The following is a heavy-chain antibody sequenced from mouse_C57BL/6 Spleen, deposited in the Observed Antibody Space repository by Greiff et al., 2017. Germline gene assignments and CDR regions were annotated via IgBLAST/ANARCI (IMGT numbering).Heavy chain of an antibody. CDR1: GFTFSSYG. Sequence: EVMLVESGGDLVKPGGSLKLSCAASGFTFSSYGMSWVRQTPDKRLEWVATISSGGSYTYYPDNVKGRFTISRDKAKNTLYLQMSSLKSEDTAMYYCGRQVDGYAMDYWGQGTSVTVSS. V-gene: IGHV5-6*01. J-gene: IGHJ4*01. D-gene: IGHD1-3*01. CDR3: GRQVDGYAMDY. CDR2: ISSGGSYT.